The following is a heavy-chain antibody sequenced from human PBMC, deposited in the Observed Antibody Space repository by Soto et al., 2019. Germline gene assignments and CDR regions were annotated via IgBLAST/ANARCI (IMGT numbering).Heavy chain of an antibody. Sequence: SETLSLTCAVYGGSFSGYYWSWIRQPPGKGLEWIGEINHSGSTNYNPSLKSRVTISVDTSKNQFSLKLSSVTAADTAVYYCARATPLYSSSWYGWGQGTLVTVSS. V-gene: IGHV4-34*01. CDR1: GGSFSGYY. CDR2: INHSGST. D-gene: IGHD6-13*01. CDR3: ARATPLYSSSWYG. J-gene: IGHJ4*02.